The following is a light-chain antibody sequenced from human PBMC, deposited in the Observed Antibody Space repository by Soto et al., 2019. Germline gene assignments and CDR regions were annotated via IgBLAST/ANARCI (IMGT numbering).Light chain of an antibody. V-gene: IGLV2-8*01. CDR1: SSDTGDYNY. J-gene: IGLJ1*01. Sequence: QSALTQPPSASGSPGQSVTISCSGTSSDTGDYNYVSWYQQHPGKAPKLMIYEVSKRPSGVPDRFSGSKSGNTASLTVSGLQAEYEADYYCSSYAGSDNYVFGTGTKVTVL. CDR2: EVS. CDR3: SSYAGSDNYV.